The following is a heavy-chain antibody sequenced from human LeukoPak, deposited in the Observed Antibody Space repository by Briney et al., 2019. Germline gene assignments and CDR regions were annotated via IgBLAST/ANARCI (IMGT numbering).Heavy chain of an antibody. Sequence: GGSLRLSCATSGFTFNTYAMNWVRQAPGKGLEWVSSITSSSNYIYYADSVKGRFTISRDNAKNSLYLQMNSLRAEDTTVYYCARDCWDYGSGSYCGIDYWGQGTLVTVSS. CDR1: GFTFNTYA. CDR3: ARDCWDYGSGSYCGIDY. CDR2: ITSSSNYI. J-gene: IGHJ4*02. D-gene: IGHD3-10*01. V-gene: IGHV3-21*03.